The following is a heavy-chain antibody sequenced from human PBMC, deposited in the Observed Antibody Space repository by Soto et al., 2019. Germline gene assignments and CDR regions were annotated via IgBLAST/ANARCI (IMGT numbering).Heavy chain of an antibody. J-gene: IGHJ6*02. CDR3: ARHVPAAGYYYGMDV. Sequence: QVQLVQSGAEVKKPGSSVKVSCKASGGTFSSYAVSWVRQAPGQGLEWMGGIIPIFGTADYAQKFQGRVTITADEPTSTAYMELSSLRSEDTAVYYCARHVPAAGYYYGMDVWGQGTTVTVSS. CDR1: GGTFSSYA. V-gene: IGHV1-69*12. CDR2: IIPIFGTA. D-gene: IGHD2-2*01.